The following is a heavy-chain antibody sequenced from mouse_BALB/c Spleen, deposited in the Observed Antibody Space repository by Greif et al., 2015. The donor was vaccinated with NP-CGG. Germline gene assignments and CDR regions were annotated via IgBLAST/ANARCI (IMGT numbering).Heavy chain of an antibody. Sequence: VQLQQSGAELVKPGASVKLSCKASGYTFTSYWMHWVKQRPGQGLEWIGEINPSNGRTNYNEKFKSKATLTVDKSSSTAYMQLSSLTSEDSAVYYCARSLGRYYFDYWGQGTTLTVSS. D-gene: IGHD4-1*01. CDR3: ARSLGRYYFDY. V-gene: IGHV1S81*02. CDR2: INPSNGRT. CDR1: GYTFTSYW. J-gene: IGHJ2*01.